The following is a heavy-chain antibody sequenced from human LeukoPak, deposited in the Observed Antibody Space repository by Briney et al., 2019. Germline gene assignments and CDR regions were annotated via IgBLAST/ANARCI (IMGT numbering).Heavy chain of an antibody. Sequence: SVKVSCKASGGTFSSYAISWVRQAPGQGLEWMGRIIPILGIANYAQKFQGRVTITADKSTSTAYMELSSLRSEDTAVYYCAGPDPGYCSSTSCYGGYYSYYGMDVWGQGTAVTVSS. V-gene: IGHV1-69*04. J-gene: IGHJ6*02. CDR2: IIPILGIA. D-gene: IGHD2-2*01. CDR1: GGTFSSYA. CDR3: AGPDPGYCSSTSCYGGYYSYYGMDV.